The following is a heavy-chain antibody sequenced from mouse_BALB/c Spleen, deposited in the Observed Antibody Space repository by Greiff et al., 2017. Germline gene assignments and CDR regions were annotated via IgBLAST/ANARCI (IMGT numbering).Heavy chain of an antibody. J-gene: IGHJ4*01. CDR3: ARVPFDGYYAMDY. Sequence: QVQLKESGPGLVAPSQSLSITCTVSGFSLTSYGVHWVRQPPGKGLEWLGVIWAGGSTNYNSALMSRLSISKDNSKSQVFLKMNSLQTDDTAMYYCARVPFDGYYAMDYWGQGTSVTVSS. CDR1: GFSLTSYG. CDR2: IWAGGST. D-gene: IGHD2-3*01. V-gene: IGHV2-9*02.